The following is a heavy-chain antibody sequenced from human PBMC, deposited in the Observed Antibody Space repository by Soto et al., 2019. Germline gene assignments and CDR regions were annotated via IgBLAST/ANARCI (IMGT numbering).Heavy chain of an antibody. V-gene: IGHV3-21*01. J-gene: IGHJ4*02. CDR2: INGRGNYI. CDR3: VREDGKVGTNSAFDY. D-gene: IGHD1-26*01. Sequence: EVQVVESGGDLVKPGGSLRLSCASSGFTLSNYTMKWVRQAPGKGLEWVSSINGRGNYIYYAESVKGRFTISRDNAKNSLYLQMDRLRAEDTALYYCVREDGKVGTNSAFDYWGLGALVTVSS. CDR1: GFTLSNYT.